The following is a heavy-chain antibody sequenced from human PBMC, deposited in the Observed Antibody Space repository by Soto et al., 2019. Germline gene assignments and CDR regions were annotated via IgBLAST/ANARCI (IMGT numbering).Heavy chain of an antibody. Sequence: PSETLSLTCTVSGGSINSYYWSWIRQPPGKGLEWIGYIYYSGSTNYNPSLKSRVTISVDTSKNQFSLKLSSMTAADTAVYYCARHFWEGLDYWGQGTLVTVSS. CDR3: ARHFWEGLDY. J-gene: IGHJ4*02. CDR2: IYYSGST. V-gene: IGHV4-59*08. CDR1: GGSINSYY. D-gene: IGHD3-3*01.